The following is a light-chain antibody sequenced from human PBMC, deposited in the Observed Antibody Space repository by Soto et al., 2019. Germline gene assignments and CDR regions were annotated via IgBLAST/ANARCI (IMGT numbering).Light chain of an antibody. V-gene: IGLV4-69*01. Sequence: QLVLTQSPSASASLGASVNLTCTLSSGQSSYAIAWHQQQPEKGPRYLMKLNSDGSHSKGDGIPDRFSDSSSGAERYLTISSLQSEDEADYYCQTWGTGIHVVFGGGTKLTVL. J-gene: IGLJ2*01. CDR3: QTWGTGIHVV. CDR1: SGQSSYA. CDR2: LNSDGSH.